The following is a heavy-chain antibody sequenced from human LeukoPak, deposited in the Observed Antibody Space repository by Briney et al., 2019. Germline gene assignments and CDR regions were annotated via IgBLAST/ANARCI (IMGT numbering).Heavy chain of an antibody. CDR3: AKAPVTSCRGAFCYPFDY. Sequence: PGGSLGLFCGTSGFSFSSYAMSWVRHAPGKAREWVSAMSSSDDGRYYAASVRGRFTISRDTSRSTLYLQMNSLRAEDAAVYYCAKAPVTSCRGAFCYPFDYWGQGTLVTVSS. J-gene: IGHJ4*02. CDR1: GFSFSSYA. V-gene: IGHV3-23*01. D-gene: IGHD2-15*01. CDR2: MSSSDDGR.